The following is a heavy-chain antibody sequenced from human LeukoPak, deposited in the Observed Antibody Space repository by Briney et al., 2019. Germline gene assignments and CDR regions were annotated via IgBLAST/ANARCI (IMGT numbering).Heavy chain of an antibody. D-gene: IGHD3-10*01. CDR1: GFTFSDYY. Sequence: GGSLRLSCAASGFTFSDYYMSWIRQAPGKGLEWLSHMSSSGDTIYHADSVRGRFTISRDNAKKTLFLQMNSLRAEDTAVYYCARDLTDFGSGIFYDHRGQGALVTVS. CDR3: ARDLTDFGSGIFYDH. CDR2: MSSSGDTI. J-gene: IGHJ4*02. V-gene: IGHV3-11*01.